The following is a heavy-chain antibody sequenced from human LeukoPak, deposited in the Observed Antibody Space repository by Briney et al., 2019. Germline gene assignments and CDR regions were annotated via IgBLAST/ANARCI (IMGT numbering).Heavy chain of an antibody. J-gene: IGHJ4*02. Sequence: GASVKVSCKASGYTFTSYDINWVRQATGQGLEWMGWINPNSGGTNYAQEFEGRVTMTRDTSISTAYMELSGLRSDDTAIYYCATLGDISGYYLRDYWGQGTLVTVSS. CDR1: GYTFTSYD. D-gene: IGHD3-22*01. V-gene: IGHV1-2*02. CDR3: ATLGDISGYYLRDY. CDR2: INPNSGGT.